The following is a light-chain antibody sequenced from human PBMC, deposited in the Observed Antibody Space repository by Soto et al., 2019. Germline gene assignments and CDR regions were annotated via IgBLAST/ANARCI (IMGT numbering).Light chain of an antibody. CDR2: GAS. CDR3: HQRQSWPRT. Sequence: EIVMTQSPATLSVSPGERSTLSCRASQSVSSDLAWYHQKPGQAPRLLIYGASTRATGIPARFSGSGSGTDFTLTISDVQPEDFAIYYCHQRQSWPRTFGQGTKVDIK. CDR1: QSVSSD. J-gene: IGKJ1*01. V-gene: IGKV3-15*01.